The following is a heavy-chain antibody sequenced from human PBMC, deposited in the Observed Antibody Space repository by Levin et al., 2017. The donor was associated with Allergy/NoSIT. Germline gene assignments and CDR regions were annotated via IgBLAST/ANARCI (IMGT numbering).Heavy chain of an antibody. J-gene: IGHJ2*01. CDR1: GGSISSSSYY. CDR3: ARQLEQVWGPGSDYGDYDWYFDL. CDR2: IYYSGST. V-gene: IGHV4-39*01. D-gene: IGHD4-17*01. Sequence: SETLSLTCTVSGGSISSSSYYWGWIRQPPGKGLEWIGSIYYSGSTYYNPSLKSRVTISVDTSKNQFSLKLSSVTAADTAVYYCARQLEQVWGPGSDYGDYDWYFDLWGRGTLVTVSS.